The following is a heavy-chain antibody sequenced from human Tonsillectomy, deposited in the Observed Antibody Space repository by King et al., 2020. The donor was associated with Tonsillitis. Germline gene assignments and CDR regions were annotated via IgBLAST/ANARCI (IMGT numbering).Heavy chain of an antibody. CDR2: LSYDGSNK. CDR3: ARSDSFHDALDF. J-gene: IGHJ3*01. CDR1: GFTFSSYT. D-gene: IGHD4-11*01. Sequence: VQLVESGGGVVQPGTSLRLSCAASGFTFSSYTMHWVRQAPGKGLEWVAVLSYDGSNKYYADSVKGRFTISRDNSKNTLYLQMNSLRSEDTAVYYCARSDSFHDALDFWGQGTMVTVSS. V-gene: IGHV3-30*01.